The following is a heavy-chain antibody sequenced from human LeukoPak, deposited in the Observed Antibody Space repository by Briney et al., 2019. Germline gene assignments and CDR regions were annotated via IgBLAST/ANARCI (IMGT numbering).Heavy chain of an antibody. CDR3: ARVTTVVTPPYYYYGMDV. V-gene: IGHV1-8*01. Sequence: GASVKVSCKASGHTFTSYDINWVRQATGQGLEWMGWMNPNSGNTGYAQKFQGRVTMTRNTSISTAYMELSSLRSEDTAVYYCARVTTVVTPPYYYYGMDVWGQGTTVTVSS. CDR2: MNPNSGNT. J-gene: IGHJ6*02. D-gene: IGHD4-23*01. CDR1: GHTFTSYD.